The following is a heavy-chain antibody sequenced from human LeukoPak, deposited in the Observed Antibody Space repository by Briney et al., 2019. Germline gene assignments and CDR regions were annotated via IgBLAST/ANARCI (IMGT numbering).Heavy chain of an antibody. D-gene: IGHD6-13*01. CDR2: FYNSGST. J-gene: IGHJ3*02. CDR1: GGSISSSSYY. CDR3: ARHLSYSSSWHYDAFDI. Sequence: SETPSLTCTVSGGSISSSSYYWGWIRQPPGKGLEWIGSFYNSGSTYYNPSLKSRVTISVDTSKNQFSLKLSSVTAADTAVYYCARHLSYSSSWHYDAFDIWGQGTMVTVSS. V-gene: IGHV4-39*01.